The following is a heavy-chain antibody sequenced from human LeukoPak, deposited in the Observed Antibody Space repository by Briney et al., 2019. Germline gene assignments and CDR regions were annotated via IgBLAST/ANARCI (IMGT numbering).Heavy chain of an antibody. Sequence: GGSLRLSCAASGFTFSTYEMDWVRQAPGKGLEWVSYMSGSGRTIFHADSVKGRFTISRDNAKNSLYLQMNNLRVEDTGVYYCARDSGSSTFFDKWGQGTLVTVSS. J-gene: IGHJ4*02. CDR1: GFTFSTYE. CDR2: MSGSGRTI. CDR3: ARDSGSSTFFDK. D-gene: IGHD6-13*01. V-gene: IGHV3-48*03.